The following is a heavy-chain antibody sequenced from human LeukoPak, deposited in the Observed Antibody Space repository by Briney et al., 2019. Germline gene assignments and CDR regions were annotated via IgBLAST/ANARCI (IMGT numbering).Heavy chain of an antibody. CDR1: GFTFGDYA. Sequence: PGGSLRLSCTASGFTFGDYAMSWFRQAPGKGLEWVGFIRSKAYGGTTEYAASVKGRFTISRDDSKSIAYLQMNSLKTEDTAVYYCTRDPGDILTGSPSGYFDYWGQGTLVTVSS. V-gene: IGHV3-49*03. J-gene: IGHJ4*02. CDR3: TRDPGDILTGSPSGYFDY. CDR2: IRSKAYGGTT. D-gene: IGHD3-9*01.